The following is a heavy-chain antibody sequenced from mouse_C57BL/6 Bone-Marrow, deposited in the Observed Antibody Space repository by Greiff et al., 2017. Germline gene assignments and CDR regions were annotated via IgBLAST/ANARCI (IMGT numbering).Heavy chain of an antibody. CDR3: ARDRYWDYGSSSAMDY. CDR2: IDPSDSYT. Sequence: QVQLQQPGAELVKPGASVKLSCKASGYTFTSYWMQWVKQRPGQGLEWIGEIDPSDSYTNYNQKFTGKATLTVDTSSSTAYMQLSSLTSEDSAVYYCARDRYWDYGSSSAMDYWGQGTSVTVSS. V-gene: IGHV1-50*01. D-gene: IGHD1-1*01. J-gene: IGHJ4*01. CDR1: GYTFTSYW.